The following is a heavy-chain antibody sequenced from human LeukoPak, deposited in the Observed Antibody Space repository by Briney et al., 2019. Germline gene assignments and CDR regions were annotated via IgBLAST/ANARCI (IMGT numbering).Heavy chain of an antibody. J-gene: IGHJ4*02. CDR3: TRGAGWLIDY. V-gene: IGHV4-59*01. CDR1: DDSISDYY. Sequence: SETLSLTCTVSDDSISDYYRGWIRQPPGKGLEWIGYFHNSGTSTYNPSLKSRVTISADTSKNQFSLKLNSLTTADTAVYYCTRGAGWLIDYWGQGILVTVFS. CDR2: FHNSGTS. D-gene: IGHD3-16*01.